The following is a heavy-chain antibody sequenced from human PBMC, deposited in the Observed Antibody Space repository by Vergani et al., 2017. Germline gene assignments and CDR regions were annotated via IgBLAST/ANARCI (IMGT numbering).Heavy chain of an antibody. J-gene: IGHJ6*03. CDR3: AXGGKFWSGSIRTDYYYYYMDV. Sequence: QVQLVQSGAEVKKPGSSVKVSCKASGGTFSSYAISWVRQAPGQGLEWMGGIIPIFGTANYAQKFQGRVTITADESTSTAYMELSSLRSEDTAVYYCAXGGKFWSGSIRTDYYYYYMDVWGKGTTVTVSS. CDR1: GGTFSSYA. D-gene: IGHD3-3*01. CDR2: IIPIFGTA. V-gene: IGHV1-69*01.